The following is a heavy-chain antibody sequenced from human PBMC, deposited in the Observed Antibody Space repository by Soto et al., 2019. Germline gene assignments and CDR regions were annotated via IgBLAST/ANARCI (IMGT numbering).Heavy chain of an antibody. D-gene: IGHD2-15*01. CDR3: ARDAWISCSGGSCYNFQH. CDR2: IIPILGKA. Sequence: SVKVSCKASGYTFTSYGISWVRQAPGQGLEWMGRIIPILGKANYAQKFQGRVTITADKSTSTAYMELSSLRSEDTAVYYCARDAWISCSGGSCYNFQHWGQGTLVTVSS. J-gene: IGHJ1*01. V-gene: IGHV1-69*04. CDR1: GYTFTSYG.